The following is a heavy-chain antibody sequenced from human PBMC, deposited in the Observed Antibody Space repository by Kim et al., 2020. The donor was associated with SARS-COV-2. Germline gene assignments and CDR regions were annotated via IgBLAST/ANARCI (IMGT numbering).Heavy chain of an antibody. CDR2: ISSSSSYI. Sequence: GGSLRLSCAASGFTFSSYSMNWVRQAPGKGLEWVSSISSSSSYIYYADSVKGRFTISRDNAKNSLYLQMNSLRAEDTAVYYCARDSAFTIFGVVTADYGMDVWGQGNTVTVSS. V-gene: IGHV3-21*01. CDR1: GFTFSSYS. J-gene: IGHJ6*02. CDR3: ARDSAFTIFGVVTADYGMDV. D-gene: IGHD3-3*01.